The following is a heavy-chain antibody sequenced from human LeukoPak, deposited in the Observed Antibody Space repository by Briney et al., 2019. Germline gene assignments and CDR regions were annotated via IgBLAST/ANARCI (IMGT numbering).Heavy chain of an antibody. CDR1: GFTFRRYS. Sequence: GGSLRLSCTASGFTFRRYSFNWVRQAPGKGLEWVSTISSGSDYIYYADSVRGRFTISRGNAENSLYLQMNSLRAEDTAVYYCTRDLSLAAPQGFDYWGQGTLVTVSS. CDR3: TRDLSLAAPQGFDY. V-gene: IGHV3-21*01. CDR2: ISSGSDYI. D-gene: IGHD6-6*01. J-gene: IGHJ4*02.